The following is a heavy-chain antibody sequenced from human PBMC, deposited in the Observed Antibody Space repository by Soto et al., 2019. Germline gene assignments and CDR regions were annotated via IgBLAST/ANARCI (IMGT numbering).Heavy chain of an antibody. CDR2: IYHSGST. Sequence: PSETLSLTCAVSGYSISSGYYWGWIRQPPGKGLEWIGSIYHSGSTYYNPSLKSRVTISVDTSKNQFPLKLSSVTAADTAVYYCARDGSIAAAGDYYYYGIDVWGQGTTVTVSS. V-gene: IGHV4-38-2*02. D-gene: IGHD6-13*01. J-gene: IGHJ6*02. CDR1: GYSISSGYY. CDR3: ARDGSIAAAGDYYYYGIDV.